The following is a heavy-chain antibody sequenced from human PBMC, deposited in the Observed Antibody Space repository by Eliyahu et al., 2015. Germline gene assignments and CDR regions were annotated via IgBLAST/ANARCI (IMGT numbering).Heavy chain of an antibody. CDR1: GXFIDXXTYS. V-gene: IGHV4-30-2*01. D-gene: IGHD3-10*01. CDR2: IYYNRNT. CDR3: ARGRINVIRGVTSTYYYYYYGLDV. J-gene: IGHJ6*02. Sequence: QLQLQESGPGLVRPSQTLSLTCAXXGXFIDXXTYSWSWVRXPPGKRLEWVGYIYYNRNTDQNPSLEGRVTISADRSKNQVSLKLTSVTAADTAVYYCARGRINVIRGVTSTYYYYYYGLDVWGPGATVTVSS.